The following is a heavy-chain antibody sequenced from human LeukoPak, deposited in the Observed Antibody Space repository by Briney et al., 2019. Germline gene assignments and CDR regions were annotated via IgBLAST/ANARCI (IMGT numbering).Heavy chain of an antibody. CDR2: MTSSRSY. V-gene: IGHV3-21*01. D-gene: IGHD6-6*01. J-gene: IGHJ4*02. Sequence: GRSLRLSCAASGFTFSSYAMHWVRRAQGKGLEWVSFMTSSRSYYADSVKGRYTISRDNAKNSLYLLMNSLRVEDTAVYYCAKKHALSSSGDYWGQGTLVTVTS. CDR1: GFTFSSYA. CDR3: AKKHALSSSGDY.